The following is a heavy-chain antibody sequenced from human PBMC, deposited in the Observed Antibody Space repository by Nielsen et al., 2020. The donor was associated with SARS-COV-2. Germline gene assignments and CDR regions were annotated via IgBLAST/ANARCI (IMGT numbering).Heavy chain of an antibody. V-gene: IGHV3-23*01. CDR2: ISGSGGST. D-gene: IGHD2-15*01. CDR3: AKGGGHCSGGSCYVTHYYYYGMDV. Sequence: WIRQPPGKGLEWVSAISGSGGSTYYADSVKGRFTISRDNSKNTLYLQMNSLRAEDTAVYYCAKGGGHCSGGSCYVTHYYYYGMDVWGQGTTVTVSS. J-gene: IGHJ6*02.